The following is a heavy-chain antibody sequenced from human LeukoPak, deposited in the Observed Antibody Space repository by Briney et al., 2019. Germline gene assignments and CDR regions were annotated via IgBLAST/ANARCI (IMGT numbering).Heavy chain of an antibody. J-gene: IGHJ3*02. CDR1: GYTFTIID. D-gene: IGHD3-3*01. CDR2: INPNSGGA. Sequence: ASVTVSFKASGYTFTIIDINWVRQAPGQGGEGMGWINPNSGGANYAQNFQGRVTMTRDTSISTAYMELSRLRSDDTAVYYCATTIFGVKYGFDIWGQGTIVTVSS. CDR3: ATTIFGVKYGFDI. V-gene: IGHV1-2*02.